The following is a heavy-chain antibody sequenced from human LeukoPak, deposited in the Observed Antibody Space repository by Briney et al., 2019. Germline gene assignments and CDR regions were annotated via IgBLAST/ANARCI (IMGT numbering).Heavy chain of an antibody. J-gene: IGHJ4*02. CDR2: ISGSGDST. Sequence: PGGSLRLSCAASGFTFSSYAMSWVRQAPGKGLEWVSAISGSGDSTHYADSVKGRFTISSGISKNTLYLQMNTLRAEDTAVYFCARDHSPVLATHFDYWGQGTLVTVSS. V-gene: IGHV3-23*01. D-gene: IGHD2-21*01. CDR1: GFTFSSYA. CDR3: ARDHSPVLATHFDY.